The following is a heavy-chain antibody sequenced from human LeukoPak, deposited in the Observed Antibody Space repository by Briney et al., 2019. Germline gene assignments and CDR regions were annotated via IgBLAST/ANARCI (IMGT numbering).Heavy chain of an antibody. V-gene: IGHV4-4*07. CDR3: AREGGSYYDYYYYMDV. CDR1: GGSFSSYY. J-gene: IGHJ6*03. D-gene: IGHD1-26*01. Sequence: SETLSLTCAVSGGSFSSYYWSWIRQPAGKGLEWIGRIYTSGSTNYNPSLKSRVTMSVDTSENQFSLKLSSVTAADTAVYYCAREGGSYYDYYYYMDVWGKGTTVTVSS. CDR2: IYTSGST.